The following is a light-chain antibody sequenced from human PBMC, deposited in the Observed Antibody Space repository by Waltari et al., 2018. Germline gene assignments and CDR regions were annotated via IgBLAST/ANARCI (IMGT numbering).Light chain of an antibody. CDR3: SLYMGSGMWV. Sequence: QTVVTQEPSLSVSPGGTVTLTCALSSGSISTTSYVTWYQQTPRQAPRTFLYEGDSLSAGVADRVSGSVRGHKAARTRTGAQADDDSDYYCSLYMGSGMWVFGGGTKLTVL. V-gene: IGLV8-61*01. CDR2: EGD. CDR1: SGSISTTSY. J-gene: IGLJ3*02.